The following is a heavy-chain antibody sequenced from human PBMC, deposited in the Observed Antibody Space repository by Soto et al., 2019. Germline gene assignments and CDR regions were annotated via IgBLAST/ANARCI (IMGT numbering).Heavy chain of an antibody. CDR2: TYYSGST. CDR1: GGPITSYY. V-gene: IGHV4-59*01. J-gene: IGHJ4*02. D-gene: IGHD3-10*01. Sequence: AETLSLTCTVSGGPITSYYWNWIRQPPGKGLEWIGYTYYSGSTNYNPSLKSRVTISVDTSKNQLPLKLRTVTDADTAVYYCARRSPFGDYFDYWGQGTLVTVSS. CDR3: ARRSPFGDYFDY.